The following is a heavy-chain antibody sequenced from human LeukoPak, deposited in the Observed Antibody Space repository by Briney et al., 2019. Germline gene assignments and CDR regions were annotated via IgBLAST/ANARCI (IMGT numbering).Heavy chain of an antibody. Sequence: SVKVSCKASGGTFSSYAISWVRQAPGQGLEWMGRINPIFGTANYAQKFQGRVTITTDESTSTAYMELSSLRSEDTAVYYCARDRYGDYVIADWYFDLWGRGTLVTVSS. D-gene: IGHD4-17*01. CDR2: INPIFGTA. CDR3: ARDRYGDYVIADWYFDL. J-gene: IGHJ2*01. CDR1: GGTFSSYA. V-gene: IGHV1-69*05.